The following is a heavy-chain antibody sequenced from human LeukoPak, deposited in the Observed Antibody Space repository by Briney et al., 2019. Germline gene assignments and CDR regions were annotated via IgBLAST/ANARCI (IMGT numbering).Heavy chain of an antibody. CDR3: AKRPSDYGDYVTYFDY. D-gene: IGHD4-17*01. V-gene: IGHV3-30*18. J-gene: IGHJ4*02. CDR1: GFSFISYG. Sequence: GGSLGLSCAASGFSFISYGMHWVRQAPGKGLEWVGVISDDGRNKKYADSVKGRFTISRDNSKDTLYLQMNSLRDEDTAVYYCAKRPSDYGDYVTYFDYWGQGTLVTVSS. CDR2: ISDDGRNK.